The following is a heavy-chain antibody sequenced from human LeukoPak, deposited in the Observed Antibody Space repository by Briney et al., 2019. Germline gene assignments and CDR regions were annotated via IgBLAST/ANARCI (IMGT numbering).Heavy chain of an antibody. J-gene: IGHJ4*02. Sequence: PSQTLSLTCALSGDTVSSNSAAWDWIRQSRSRGLEWLGRSYYRSKWYNDYAVSVKSRITITPDTSKNQFSLQLNSVTPEDTAVYYCARITTAGYFDYWGQGTLVTVSS. CDR1: GDTVSSNSAA. CDR2: SYYRSKWYN. V-gene: IGHV6-1*01. CDR3: ARITTAGYFDY. D-gene: IGHD3-22*01.